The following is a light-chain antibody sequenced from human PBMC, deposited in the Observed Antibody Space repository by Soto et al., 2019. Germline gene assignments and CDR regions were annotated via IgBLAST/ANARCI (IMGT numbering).Light chain of an antibody. Sequence: EIVLTQSPGTLSLSPGERATLSCRASQSVSSSYLAWYQQKPGQAPRLLIFGASSRATGIPDRFSGSGSGTDFTLTISRLEPEDLAVDYCQQYGRSPRTFGQGTTVEIK. CDR2: GAS. V-gene: IGKV3-20*01. J-gene: IGKJ1*01. CDR1: QSVSSSY. CDR3: QQYGRSPRT.